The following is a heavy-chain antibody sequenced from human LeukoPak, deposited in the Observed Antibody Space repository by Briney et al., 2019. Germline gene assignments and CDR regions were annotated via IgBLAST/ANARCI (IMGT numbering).Heavy chain of an antibody. J-gene: IGHJ4*02. CDR3: ARTNYSSSWEFDY. Sequence: GGSLRLSCAASGFTFSSYWMSWVRQAPGKGLEWVANIKQDGSEKYYVDSVEGRFTISRDNAKNSLYLQMNSLRAEDTAVYYCARTNYSSSWEFDYWGQGTLVTVSS. D-gene: IGHD6-13*01. V-gene: IGHV3-7*01. CDR1: GFTFSSYW. CDR2: IKQDGSEK.